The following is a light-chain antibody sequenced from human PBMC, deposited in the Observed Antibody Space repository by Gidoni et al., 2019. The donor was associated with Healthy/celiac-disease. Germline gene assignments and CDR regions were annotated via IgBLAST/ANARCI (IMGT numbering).Light chain of an antibody. CDR2: EVS. CDR3: SSYTSSSTGV. J-gene: IGLJ2*01. Sequence: QSALTQPASVSGSPGQSITISCTGTSSDGGGYNYVSWYQQHPGKAPKLMIYEVSNRPSGVSNRFSGSKSGNTASRTISGLQAEDEADYYCSSYTSSSTGVFGGGTKLTVL. CDR1: SSDGGGYNY. V-gene: IGLV2-14*01.